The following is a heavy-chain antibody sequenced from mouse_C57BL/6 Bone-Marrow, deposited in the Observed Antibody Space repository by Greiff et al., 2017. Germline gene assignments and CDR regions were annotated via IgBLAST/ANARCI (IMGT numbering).Heavy chain of an antibody. J-gene: IGHJ1*03. CDR1: GYTFTSYW. CDR2: IYPGSGST. CDR3: ARPYYSNYWYFDV. D-gene: IGHD2-5*01. V-gene: IGHV1-55*01. Sequence: QVHVKQPGAELVKPGASVKMSCKASGYTFTSYWITWVKQRPGQGLEWIGDIYPGSGSTNYNEKFKSKATLTVDTSSSTAYMQLSSLTFEDSAVYYCARPYYSNYWYFDVWGTGTTVTVSS.